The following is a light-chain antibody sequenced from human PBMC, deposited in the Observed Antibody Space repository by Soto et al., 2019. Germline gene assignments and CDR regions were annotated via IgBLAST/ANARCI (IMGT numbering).Light chain of an antibody. CDR3: QQYGSSPPSST. CDR1: QRVSSGY. V-gene: IGKV3-20*01. CDR2: GAS. J-gene: IGKJ5*01. Sequence: VWTQYPATLSLSPGERATLSCRTSQRVSSGYLAWYQQKPGQAPRLLIYGASNRATDIPDRFSGRGSGTDFTLTISRLEPEDFAVYYCQQYGSSPPSSTVGQGTRLEIK.